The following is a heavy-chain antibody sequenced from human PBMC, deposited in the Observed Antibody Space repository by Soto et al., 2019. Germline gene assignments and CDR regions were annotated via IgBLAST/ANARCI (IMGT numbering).Heavy chain of an antibody. CDR2: IDPIVSYT. CDR3: ARHGAAIWLGY. Sequence: GEFLKISCTTSGYIFSCPWICWVRQVPGRGLQWMGKIDPIVSYTNYAPTFRGHVTFSVDKSSSTAYLHWSSLGPADTAMYYCARHGAAIWLGYWGQGTLVTVSS. D-gene: IGHD3-10*01. V-gene: IGHV5-10-1*01. J-gene: IGHJ4*02. CDR1: GYIFSCPW.